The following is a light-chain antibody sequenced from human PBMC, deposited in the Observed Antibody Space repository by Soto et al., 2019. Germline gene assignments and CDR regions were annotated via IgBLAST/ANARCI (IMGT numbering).Light chain of an antibody. CDR1: QTITRW. V-gene: IGKV1-5*01. Sequence: DIQLPPSPSFLSASVVYRFPITCRASQTITRWMAWYQQKPGKAPKILIYDASTLESGVQSRFSGSRSGTEFTLTISSMQPDDFATYYCKQYNSYSWTCGQGTKGDIK. CDR2: DAS. J-gene: IGKJ1*01. CDR3: KQYNSYSWT.